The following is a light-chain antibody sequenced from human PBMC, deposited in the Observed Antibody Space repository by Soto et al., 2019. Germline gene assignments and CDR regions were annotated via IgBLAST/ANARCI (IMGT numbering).Light chain of an antibody. J-gene: IGLJ1*01. V-gene: IGLV2-14*01. CDR2: DVS. CDR1: SSDVGGYNY. CDR3: SSYTTSNTRQIV. Sequence: QSVLTQPASVSGSPGQSITISCTGTSSDVGGYNYVSWYQQHPGKAPKFMIYDVSNRPSGVSNLFSSSKSGNTASLTISWLQAEDEADYYCSSYTTSNTRQIVFGTGTKVTVL.